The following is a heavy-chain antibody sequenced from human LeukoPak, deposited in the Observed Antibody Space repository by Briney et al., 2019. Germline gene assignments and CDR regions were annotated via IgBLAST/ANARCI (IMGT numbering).Heavy chain of an antibody. Sequence: GGSLRLSCAASGFTFSSYSMNWVRQAPGKGLEWVSCISSSSSYIYYADSVKGRFTISRDNAKNSLYLQMNSLRAEDTAVYYCARVFPDHYDYVWGSYPAYYFDYWGQGTLVTVSS. D-gene: IGHD3-16*02. CDR2: ISSSSSYI. CDR3: ARVFPDHYDYVWGSYPAYYFDY. V-gene: IGHV3-21*01. CDR1: GFTFSSYS. J-gene: IGHJ4*02.